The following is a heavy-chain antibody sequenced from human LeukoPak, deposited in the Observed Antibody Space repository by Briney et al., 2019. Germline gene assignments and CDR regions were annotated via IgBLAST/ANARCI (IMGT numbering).Heavy chain of an antibody. J-gene: IGHJ5*02. D-gene: IGHD6-13*01. CDR2: IYHSGST. V-gene: IGHV4-38-2*02. Sequence: SETLSLTCTVSGYSISSGYFLGWLRQPPGEGLEGIWTIYHSGSTYYNASLESRVTISVDTSKSQFSLKLSSVTAADTAVYYCARAYSSSWYFNWFDPWGQGTLVTVSS. CDR1: GYSISSGYF. CDR3: ARAYSSSWYFNWFDP.